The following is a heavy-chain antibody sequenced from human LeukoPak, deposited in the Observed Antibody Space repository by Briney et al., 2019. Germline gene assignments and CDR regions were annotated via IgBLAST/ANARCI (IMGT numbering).Heavy chain of an antibody. D-gene: IGHD3-3*01. CDR2: INPNSGGT. J-gene: IGHJ3*01. CDR3: ARAIVTIFD. V-gene: IGHV1-2*02. CDR1: GGTFSSYA. Sequence: GASVKVSCKASGGTFSSYAISWVRQAPGQGLEWMGWINPNSGGTNYAQKFQGRVTMTRDTSISTAYMELSRLRSDDTAVYYCARAIVTIFDWGQGTMVTVSS.